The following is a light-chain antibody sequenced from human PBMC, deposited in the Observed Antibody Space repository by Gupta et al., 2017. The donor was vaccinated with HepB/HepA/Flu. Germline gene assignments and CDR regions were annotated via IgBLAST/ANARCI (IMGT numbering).Light chain of an antibody. J-gene: IGLJ3*02. Sequence: QSITISCTGTSSDVGGYNYVSWYQQHPGKAPKLIIYDVSNRPSGVSNRFSGSKSGNTASLTISGLQAEDEADYYCSSYTSSITWVFGGGTKLTVL. CDR3: SSYTSSITWV. CDR1: SSDVGGYNY. V-gene: IGLV2-14*03. CDR2: DVS.